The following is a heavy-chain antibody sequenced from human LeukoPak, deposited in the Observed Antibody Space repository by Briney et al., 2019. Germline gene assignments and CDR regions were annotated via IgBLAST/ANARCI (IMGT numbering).Heavy chain of an antibody. J-gene: IGHJ4*02. CDR2: INPNSGGT. CDR3: ARGSKQQPHDY. D-gene: IGHD6-13*01. V-gene: IGHV1-2*02. Sequence: GGSLRLSCAASGFTFTGYYMHWVRQAPGQGLEWMGWINPNSGGTNYAQKFQGRVTMTRDTSISTAYMELSRLRSDDTAVYYCARGSKQQPHDYWGQGTLVTVSS. CDR1: GFTFTGYY.